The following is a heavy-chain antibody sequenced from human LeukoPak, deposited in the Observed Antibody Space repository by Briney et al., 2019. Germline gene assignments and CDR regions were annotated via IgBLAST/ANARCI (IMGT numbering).Heavy chain of an antibody. CDR2: ISSGSRHI. J-gene: IGHJ1*01. Sequence: KPGGSLRLSCAASGFTFSSYSMNWVRQAPGKGLEWVSSISSGSRHIYYADSVKGRFTIFRDDAKNSLFLQMDSLRVEDTAMYYCVRDFSTVTTAYLHHWGQGTLLTVSS. CDR3: VRDFSTVTTAYLHH. CDR1: GFTFSSYS. V-gene: IGHV3-21*04. D-gene: IGHD4-17*01.